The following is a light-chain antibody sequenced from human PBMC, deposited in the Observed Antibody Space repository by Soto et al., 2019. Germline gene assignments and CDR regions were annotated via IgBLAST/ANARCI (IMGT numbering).Light chain of an antibody. CDR2: DAS. Sequence: EIALTQSPATLSLSPGEPAPPSSTASQSVNDYLAWYQQKPGQAPRLLIYDASTRATGVPARFSGSGSGTDFTLTISSLEPEDFAVYYCQQRINWPLTFGGGTKVDIK. V-gene: IGKV3-11*01. CDR3: QQRINWPLT. J-gene: IGKJ4*01. CDR1: QSVNDY.